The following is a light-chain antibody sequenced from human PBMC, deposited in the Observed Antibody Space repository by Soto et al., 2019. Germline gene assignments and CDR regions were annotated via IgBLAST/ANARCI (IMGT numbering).Light chain of an antibody. CDR1: PAIASF. CDR3: QQLNGSPWT. V-gene: IGKV1-9*01. Sequence: IQLTQSPSSLSASVGDRVTITCRASPAIASFLAWYQQKPGTAPKLLIYGASTLQSGVPSRFSGSRSGTDYTLTIASPQPEDFATYYCQQLNGSPWTFGQGTKVEIK. J-gene: IGKJ1*01. CDR2: GAS.